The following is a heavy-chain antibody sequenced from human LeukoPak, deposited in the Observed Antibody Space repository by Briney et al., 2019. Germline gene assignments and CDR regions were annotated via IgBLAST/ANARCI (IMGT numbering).Heavy chain of an antibody. CDR3: AREYCSGGSCYVDY. Sequence: ETLSLTCTVSGGSINSYYWSWIRQPAGKGLEWIGRIYSSGSTNYNPSLKSRVTMSVDTSKNQFSLKLSSVTAADTAVYYCAREYCSGGSCYVDYWGQGTLVTVSS. CDR2: IYSSGST. CDR1: GGSINSYY. J-gene: IGHJ4*02. D-gene: IGHD2-15*01. V-gene: IGHV4-4*07.